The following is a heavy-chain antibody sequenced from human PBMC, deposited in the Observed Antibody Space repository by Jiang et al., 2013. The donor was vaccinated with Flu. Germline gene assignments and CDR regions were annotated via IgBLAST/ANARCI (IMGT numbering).Heavy chain of an antibody. J-gene: IGHJ6*03. D-gene: IGHD1-26*01. V-gene: IGHV4-30-4*01. CDR2: MYNSGST. CDR1: GDSISSGDYY. CDR3: ARLVPSAMGHYYYYMDV. Sequence: PGLVKPSQILSLTCTVSGDSISSGDYYYIWIRQPPGKGLEWLGYMYNSGSTYYNPSLKGRVSMSIDTSKSQFSLRLSSVTAADTAVFYCARLVPSAMGHYYYYMDVWGKGMTVTVSS.